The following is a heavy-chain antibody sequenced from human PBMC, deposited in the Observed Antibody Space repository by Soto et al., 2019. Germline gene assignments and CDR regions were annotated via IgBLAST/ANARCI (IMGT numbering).Heavy chain of an antibody. Sequence: DVQLLESGGSLVQPGGSLRLSCAASGFTFNAYSLSWVHQAPGKGLEWVSAISTTGGSTYYADSVKGRFTISRDNSQNTLSLQMSSLRAEDTAVYFCARPDGSTYSFRYWGQGTLVTVSS. V-gene: IGHV3-23*01. CDR2: ISTTGGST. J-gene: IGHJ4*02. D-gene: IGHD3-10*01. CDR1: GFTFNAYS. CDR3: ARPDGSTYSFRY.